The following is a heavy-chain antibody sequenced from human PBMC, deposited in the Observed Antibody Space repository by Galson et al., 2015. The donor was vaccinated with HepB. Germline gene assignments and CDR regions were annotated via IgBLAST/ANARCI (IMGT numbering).Heavy chain of an antibody. CDR1: GLTFSSYS. V-gene: IGHV3-21*01. D-gene: IGHD3-10*01. CDR2: ISSSSSYI. Sequence: SLRLSCAASGLTFSSYSMNWVRQAPGKGLEWVSSISSSSSYIYYADSVKGRFTISRDNAKNSLYLQMNSLRAEDTAVYYCARDGVVYYGSGTHFDIWGQGTMVTVSS. CDR3: ARDGVVYYGSGTHFDI. J-gene: IGHJ3*02.